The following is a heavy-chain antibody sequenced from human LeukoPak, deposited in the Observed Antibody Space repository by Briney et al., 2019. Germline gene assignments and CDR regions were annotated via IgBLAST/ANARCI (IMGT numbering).Heavy chain of an antibody. Sequence: GGSLRLSCAASGFTFSSYAMSWVRQAPGKGLEWVSAISGSGGSAYYADSVKGRFTISRDNSKNTLYLQMNSLGAEDTAVYYCANGGLGDFWSGYENNWFDPWGQGTLVTVSS. V-gene: IGHV3-23*01. J-gene: IGHJ5*02. CDR1: GFTFSSYA. CDR3: ANGGLGDFWSGYENNWFDP. D-gene: IGHD3-3*01. CDR2: ISGSGGSA.